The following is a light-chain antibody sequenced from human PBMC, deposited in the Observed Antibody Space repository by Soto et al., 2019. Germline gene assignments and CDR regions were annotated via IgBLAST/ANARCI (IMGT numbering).Light chain of an antibody. Sequence: QSVLTQPPSVSGAPGQRVTISCTGSRSNIGAGYDVHWYQQLPGTAPKLLIYGNCNRPSGVPDRFSGSKSGTSASLAITGLQAEDEADYYCQSYDSSLIYVFGTGTKVTVL. CDR2: GNC. J-gene: IGLJ1*01. V-gene: IGLV1-40*01. CDR1: RSNIGAGYD. CDR3: QSYDSSLIYV.